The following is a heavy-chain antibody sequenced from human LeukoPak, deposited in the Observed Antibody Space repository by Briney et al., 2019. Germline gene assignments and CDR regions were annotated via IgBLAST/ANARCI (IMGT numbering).Heavy chain of an antibody. D-gene: IGHD3-16*01. CDR1: GFTFSSYS. J-gene: IGHJ1*01. CDR2: ISSSSSYI. V-gene: IGHV3-21*01. CDR3: ANGGGYFLH. Sequence: GSLRLSCAASGFTFSSYSMNWVRQAPGKGLEWVSSISSSSSYIYYADSVEGRFTVSRDNAKNTLYLQMDTLRPEDTALYYCANGGGYFLHWGQGTLVTVAS.